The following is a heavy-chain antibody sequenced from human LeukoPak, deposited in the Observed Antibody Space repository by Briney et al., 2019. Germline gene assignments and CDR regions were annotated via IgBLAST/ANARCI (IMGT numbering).Heavy chain of an antibody. J-gene: IGHJ4*02. CDR1: GFTFSSCA. Sequence: GGSLRLSCAASGFTFSSCAMSWVRQAPGKGLEWVSSISGSGGSTYYADSVKGLFTISRDNSKNTLYLQMHSLRAGDTAVYYCAKEGNEIYSYGLFDCWGQGTLVTVSS. CDR3: AKEGNEIYSYGLFDC. V-gene: IGHV3-23*01. CDR2: ISGSGGST. D-gene: IGHD5-18*01.